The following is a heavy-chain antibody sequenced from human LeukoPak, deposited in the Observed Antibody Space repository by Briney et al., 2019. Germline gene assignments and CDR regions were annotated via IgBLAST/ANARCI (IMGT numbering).Heavy chain of an antibody. CDR1: GYTFTGYY. J-gene: IGHJ4*02. CDR2: INPNSGGT. Sequence: ASVKVSCKASGYTFTGYYMHWVRQAPGQGLELMGWINPNSGGTNYAQKFQGRVTMTRDTSISTAYMELSRLRSDDTAVYYCARDQPYYYGSGSSSHSDYWGQGTLVTVSS. CDR3: ARDQPYYYGSGSSSHSDY. V-gene: IGHV1-2*02. D-gene: IGHD3-10*01.